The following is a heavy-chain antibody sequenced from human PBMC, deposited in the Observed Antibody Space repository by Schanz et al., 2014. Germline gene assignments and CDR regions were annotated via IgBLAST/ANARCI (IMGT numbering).Heavy chain of an antibody. D-gene: IGHD4-17*01. Sequence: EVQLVESGGGLVKPGGSLRLSCTASGFSFDSYNMNWVRQSPGKGLEWVAAINQAASVQYYVDSVKGRFTISRDDAKNSHYLQMNSLRVEDTALYYCAKDPHKDYGGKPQTFDIWGQGTMVTVSS. CDR1: GFSFDSYN. V-gene: IGHV3-7*04. CDR2: INQAASVQ. CDR3: AKDPHKDYGGKPQTFDI. J-gene: IGHJ3*02.